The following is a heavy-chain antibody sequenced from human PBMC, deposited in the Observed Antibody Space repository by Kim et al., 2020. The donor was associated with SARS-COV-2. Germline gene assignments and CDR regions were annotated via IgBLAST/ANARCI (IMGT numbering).Heavy chain of an antibody. D-gene: IGHD3-9*01. CDR3: ARDHDSWFDP. Sequence: ANYAQKFQGRVTITADESTSTAYMELSSLRSEDTAVYYCARDHDSWFDPWGQGTLVTVSS. CDR2: A. J-gene: IGHJ5*02. V-gene: IGHV1-69*01.